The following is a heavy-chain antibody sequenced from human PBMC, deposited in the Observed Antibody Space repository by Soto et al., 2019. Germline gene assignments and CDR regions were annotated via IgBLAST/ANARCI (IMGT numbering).Heavy chain of an antibody. CDR3: AREGIAAAAYYYYGMDV. V-gene: IGHV3-30-3*01. CDR2: ISYDGSNK. Sequence: PGWSLRLSCAASGFPFSSYAMHWVRQAPGKGLEWVAVISYDGSNKYYADSVKGRFTISRDNSKNTLYLQMNSLRAEDTAVYYCAREGIAAAAYYYYGMDVWGQGTTVTV. CDR1: GFPFSSYA. D-gene: IGHD6-13*01. J-gene: IGHJ6*02.